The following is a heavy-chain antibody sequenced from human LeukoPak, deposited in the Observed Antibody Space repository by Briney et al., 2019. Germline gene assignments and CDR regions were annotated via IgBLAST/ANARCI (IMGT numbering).Heavy chain of an antibody. CDR3: ARGPTWNYVVPLDY. V-gene: IGHV1-8*01. CDR1: GYTFTSYD. D-gene: IGHD1-7*01. Sequence: AASVTLSYKASGYTFTSYDINWVRQAPGKGLEWMGWMNPNSGNTGYAQKFQGRVTMTRNTSISTAYMELGSLRSEDTAVYYCARGPTWNYVVPLDYWGQGALVTVSS. J-gene: IGHJ4*02. CDR2: MNPNSGNT.